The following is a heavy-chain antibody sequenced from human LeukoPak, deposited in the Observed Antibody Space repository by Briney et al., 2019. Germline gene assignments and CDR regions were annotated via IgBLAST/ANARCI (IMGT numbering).Heavy chain of an antibody. D-gene: IGHD3-22*01. J-gene: IGHJ4*02. Sequence: GGSLRLSCAASGFTFSSYGMHWVRQAPGKGLEWVAVISYDGSNKYYADSVKGRFTISRDNSKNTLYLQMNSLRAEDTAVYYCAKGGLNYDSSGFNEDYWGQGTLVTVSS. CDR2: ISYDGSNK. CDR3: AKGGLNYDSSGFNEDY. CDR1: GFTFSSYG. V-gene: IGHV3-30*18.